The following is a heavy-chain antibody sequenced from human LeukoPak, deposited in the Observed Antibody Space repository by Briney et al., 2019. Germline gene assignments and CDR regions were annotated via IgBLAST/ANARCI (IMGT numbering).Heavy chain of an antibody. CDR2: ISTDNGDT. J-gene: IGHJ4*02. CDR1: GYTFSTYG. D-gene: IGHD3-16*01. Sequence: ASVKVSCKSFGYTFSTYGISWVRQAPGQGLEWMGWISTDNGDTTYAQKFQGRVTMTTDTSTGTAYMELRSLRSDDTAVYYCAGEGLGELTLDCWGQGTLVTVSS. V-gene: IGHV1-18*01. CDR3: AGEGLGELTLDC.